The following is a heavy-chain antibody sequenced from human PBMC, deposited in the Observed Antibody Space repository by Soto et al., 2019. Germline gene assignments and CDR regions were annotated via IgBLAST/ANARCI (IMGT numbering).Heavy chain of an antibody. J-gene: IGHJ4*02. CDR2: IKQDGSDT. CDR3: TTGGATEH. CDR1: GFIFSDYR. Sequence: EVQLVDSGGGLVQPGGSLRLPCAVSGFIFSDYRMSWVRQAPGKGLEWVANIKQDGSDTKYVNSVKGRFTISRDNVKNSLYLQMNSLRAEDTAVYYCTTGGATEHWGQGTLVTVSS. D-gene: IGHD1-1*01. V-gene: IGHV3-7*01.